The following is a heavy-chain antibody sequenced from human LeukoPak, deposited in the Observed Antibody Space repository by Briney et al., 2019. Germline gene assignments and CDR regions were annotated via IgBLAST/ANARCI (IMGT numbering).Heavy chain of an antibody. CDR3: ARVQRGIAVALDY. CDR2: ISGSGGST. CDR1: GFTFSSYG. V-gene: IGHV3-23*01. J-gene: IGHJ4*02. Sequence: GGSLRLSCAASGFTFSSYGMSWVRQAPGKGLEWVSAISGSGGSTYYADSVKGRFTISRDNSKNTLYLQMNSLRAEDTAVYYCARVQRGIAVALDYWGQGTLATVSS. D-gene: IGHD6-19*01.